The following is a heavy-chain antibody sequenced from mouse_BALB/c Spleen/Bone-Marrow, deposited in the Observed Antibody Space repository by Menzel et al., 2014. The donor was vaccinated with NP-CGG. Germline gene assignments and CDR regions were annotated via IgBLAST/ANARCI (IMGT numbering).Heavy chain of an antibody. CDR3: ARDRYYYGSPYWYFDV. Sequence: QVHVKQSGPGLVAPSQSLSITCTVSGFSLTSFGVHWVRQPPGKGLEWLGVIWAGGSTNYYSALMSRLSISKDNSKSQVFLKMNSLQTDDTAMYYCARDRYYYGSPYWYFDVWGAGTTVTVSS. D-gene: IGHD1-1*01. CDR2: IWAGGST. CDR1: GFSLTSFG. J-gene: IGHJ1*01. V-gene: IGHV2-9*02.